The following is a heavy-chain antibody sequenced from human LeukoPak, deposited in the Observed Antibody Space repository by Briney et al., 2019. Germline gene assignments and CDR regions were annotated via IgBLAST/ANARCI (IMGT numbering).Heavy chain of an antibody. CDR3: AREPPGDAFDI. CDR1: GFTFSSYA. V-gene: IGHV3-30-3*01. Sequence: GGSLRLSCAASGFTFSSYAMHWVRQAPGKGLEWVAVISYDGSNKYYADSVKGRFTISRDNSKNTLYLQMNSLRAEDTAVYYCAREPPGDAFDIWGQGTMVTVSS. D-gene: IGHD3-10*01. CDR2: ISYDGSNK. J-gene: IGHJ3*02.